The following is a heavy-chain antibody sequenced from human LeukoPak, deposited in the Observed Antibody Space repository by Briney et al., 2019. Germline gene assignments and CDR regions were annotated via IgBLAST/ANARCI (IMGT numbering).Heavy chain of an antibody. J-gene: IGHJ4*02. V-gene: IGHV4-61*02. Sequence: SETLSLTCTVSGGSISSGSYYWGWFRQPAGKGLEWIGRIYTSGSTNYNPSLKSRLTISVDTSKNLFSLKLTSVTAADTAVYYCATYCSSTNCYKSAHYWGQGTLVTVSS. D-gene: IGHD2-2*02. CDR3: ATYCSSTNCYKSAHY. CDR1: GGSISSGSYY. CDR2: IYTSGST.